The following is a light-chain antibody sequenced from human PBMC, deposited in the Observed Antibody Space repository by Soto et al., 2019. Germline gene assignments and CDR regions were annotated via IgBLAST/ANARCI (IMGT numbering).Light chain of an antibody. V-gene: IGLV3-21*02. CDR1: NIGSKS. Sequence: SYELTQPPSVSVAPGQAARIGCGGDNIGSKSVHWYQQKSGQAPVLVVYDDSDRPSGIPERFSGSTSGSTATLTISRVEAGDEADYYCQVWDSSSDHYVFGTGTKVTVL. CDR3: QVWDSSSDHYV. CDR2: DDS. J-gene: IGLJ1*01.